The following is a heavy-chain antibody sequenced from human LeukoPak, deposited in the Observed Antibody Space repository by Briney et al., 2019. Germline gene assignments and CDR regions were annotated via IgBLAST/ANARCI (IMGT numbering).Heavy chain of an antibody. CDR2: ISYDGSNK. V-gene: IGHV3-30-3*01. Sequence: GRSLGLSCAASGFTFSSYAMHWVRQAPGKGLEWVAVISYDGSNKYYADSVKGRFTISRDNSKNTLYLQMNSLRAEDTAVYYCASPNDGYFDYWGQGTLVTVSS. D-gene: IGHD1-1*01. CDR3: ASPNDGYFDY. CDR1: GFTFSSYA. J-gene: IGHJ4*02.